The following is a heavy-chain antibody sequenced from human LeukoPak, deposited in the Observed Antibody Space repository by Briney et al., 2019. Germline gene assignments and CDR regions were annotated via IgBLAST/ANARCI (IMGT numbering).Heavy chain of an antibody. CDR3: ASYSGTTNDAFDI. CDR2: IYYSGST. Sequence: PSETLSLTCTVSGGSISSDSYYWAWIRQPPGKGLEWIASIYYSGSTYYNPSLKSRVTISVDTSRNQFSLKLSSVTAADTAVYYCASYSGTTNDAFDIWGQGTMVTVSS. V-gene: IGHV4-39*01. D-gene: IGHD1-26*01. J-gene: IGHJ3*02. CDR1: GGSISSDSYY.